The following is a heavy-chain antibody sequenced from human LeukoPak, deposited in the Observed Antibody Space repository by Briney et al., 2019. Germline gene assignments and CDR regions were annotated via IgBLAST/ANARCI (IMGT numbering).Heavy chain of an antibody. CDR3: AREGGIAAAGRSYYYYMDV. CDR1: GFTFSTYS. J-gene: IGHJ6*03. D-gene: IGHD6-13*01. CDR2: ISSSSSYI. V-gene: IGHV3-21*01. Sequence: PGGSLRLSCAASGFTFSTYSMYWVRQAPGKGLEWVSSISSSSSYIYYADSVKGRFPISRDNAKNSLYLQMNSLRAEDTAVYYCAREGGIAAAGRSYYYYMDVWGKGTTVTVSS.